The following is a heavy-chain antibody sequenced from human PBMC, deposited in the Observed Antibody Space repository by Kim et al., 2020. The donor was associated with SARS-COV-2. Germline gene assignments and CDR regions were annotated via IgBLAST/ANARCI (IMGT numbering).Heavy chain of an antibody. CDR3: ARGPLGFCSSTSCFFDC. Sequence: GGSLRLSCAASGFTFSGYWMSWVRQAPGKGLEWVANIKQDGSEKFYVDSVKGRFTISRDNAKNLLSLQMNSLRAEDTALYYCARGPLGFCSSTSCFFDCWGQGTLVTVSS. D-gene: IGHD2-2*01. V-gene: IGHV3-7*03. J-gene: IGHJ4*02. CDR1: GFTFSGYW. CDR2: IKQDGSEK.